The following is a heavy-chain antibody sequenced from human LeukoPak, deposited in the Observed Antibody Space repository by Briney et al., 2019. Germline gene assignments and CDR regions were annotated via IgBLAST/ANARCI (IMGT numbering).Heavy chain of an antibody. CDR2: INPNSGGT. CDR1: GGTFSSYA. J-gene: IGHJ4*02. Sequence: ASVKVSCKASGGTFSSYAISWVRQAPGQGLEWMRWINPNSGGTKYAQKFQGRVTMTRDTSISTAYMDLNSLRSDDTAVYYRARGTARGTCYDWGQGTLVTVSS. D-gene: IGHD2-15*01. V-gene: IGHV1-2*02. CDR3: ARGTARGTCYD.